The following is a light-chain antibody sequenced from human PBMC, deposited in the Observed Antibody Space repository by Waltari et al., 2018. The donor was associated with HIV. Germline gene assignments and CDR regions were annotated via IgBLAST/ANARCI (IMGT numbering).Light chain of an antibody. Sequence: SALTQPASVSGFPGQSITISCTGTSSHLGISNFVSSYQQHPGKAHKLIIYEGDKRSSGVSYCFSGSKSGSTASLTISGLQAEDEADYYCCSYAGSSTYVVFGGGTQLTVL. V-gene: IGLV2-23*01. CDR3: CSYAGSSTYVV. CDR1: SSHLGISNF. CDR2: EGD. J-gene: IGLJ2*01.